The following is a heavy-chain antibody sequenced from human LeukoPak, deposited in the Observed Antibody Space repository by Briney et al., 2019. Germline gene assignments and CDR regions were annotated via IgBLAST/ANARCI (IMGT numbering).Heavy chain of an antibody. J-gene: IGHJ4*02. CDR3: AKRTARGDDLDY. CDR1: GFTSSSYG. CDR2: IRYDGSNK. V-gene: IGHV3-30*02. D-gene: IGHD2-21*02. Sequence: PGGSLRLSRAASGFTSSSYGIDCVPHAPRKGQERVAFIRYDGSNKYYADSVKGRFTISRDNSKNTLYLQMNSLRAEDTAVYYCAKRTARGDDLDYWGQGTLVTVSS.